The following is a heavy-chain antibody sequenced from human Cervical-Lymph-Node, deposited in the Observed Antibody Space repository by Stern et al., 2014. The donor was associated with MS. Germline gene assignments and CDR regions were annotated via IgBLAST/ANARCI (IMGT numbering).Heavy chain of an antibody. Sequence: EAQLVESGGGEVKSGGPLRLACVASALAFSTYWMNWVRKAPGEGLHGVANTNQAGSEKYYVDSVKGRFTISRDNAKKSLYLQMNNLRSEDTAVYYCANGGTTWNWGQGTLVTVSS. CDR3: ANGGTTWN. CDR2: TNQAGSEK. D-gene: IGHD1-1*01. CDR1: ALAFSTYW. J-gene: IGHJ4*02. V-gene: IGHV3-7*03.